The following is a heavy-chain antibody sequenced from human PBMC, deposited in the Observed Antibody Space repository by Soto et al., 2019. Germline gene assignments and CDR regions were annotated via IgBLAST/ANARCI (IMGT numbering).Heavy chain of an antibody. V-gene: IGHV3-15*01. CDR3: TTGLFGGSSNTHY. D-gene: IGHD3-16*01. J-gene: IGHJ4*02. Sequence: EVQLVESGGVLVNPGGSLRLSCAASVFTFANAWMSWVRQAPGKGLEWVARIKSKRDGGTTDYAVPVKGRFIISRDDSKDTLYLQMNXXXXXXXXVYYCTTGLFGGSSNTHYWGXXXLVTVS. CDR2: IKSKRDGGTT. CDR1: VFTFANAW.